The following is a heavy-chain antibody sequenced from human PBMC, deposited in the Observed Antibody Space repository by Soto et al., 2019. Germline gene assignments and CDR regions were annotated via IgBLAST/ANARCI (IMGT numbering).Heavy chain of an antibody. CDR3: ARPPLPGYSIHFNS. D-gene: IGHD2-15*01. V-gene: IGHV5-51*01. J-gene: IGHJ4*02. CDR2: VYPRDSDT. Sequence: GWVRQMPGKGLEWMGIVYPRDSDTRYSPSFQGQVTISADRSTGTAFLQWRSLKASDTALYYCARPPLPGYSIHFNSWGQGTLVTVSS.